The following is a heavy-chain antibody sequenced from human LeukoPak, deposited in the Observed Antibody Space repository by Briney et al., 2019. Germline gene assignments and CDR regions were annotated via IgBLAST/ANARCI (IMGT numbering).Heavy chain of an antibody. CDR1: GYTLTELS. J-gene: IGHJ6*02. D-gene: IGHD3-3*01. CDR3: GTRRHEGEWLLYYYGMDV. CDR2: FDPEDGET. V-gene: IGHV1-24*01. Sequence: ASVKVSCKVSGYTLTELSMHWVRQAPGKGLEWMGGFDPEDGETIYAQKFQGRVTMTEDTSTDTAYMELSSLRSEDTAVYYCGTRRHEGEWLLYYYGMDVWGQGTTLTVSS.